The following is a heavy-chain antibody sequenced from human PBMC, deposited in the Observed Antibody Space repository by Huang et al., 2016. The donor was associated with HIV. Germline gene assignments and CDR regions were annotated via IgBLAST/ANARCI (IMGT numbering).Heavy chain of an antibody. CDR2: IYNSGST. Sequence: QLQLQESGPGLVKPSETLSLTCTVSGGSISSSSYYWGWIRQPPGKGLEWIGTIYNSGSTYYNPSLKGRVTISVDTSKNQFSLKLSSVTAADTAVYYCARHERWAMVRGVPQWGFDYWGQGTLVTVSS. CDR1: GGSISSSSYY. J-gene: IGHJ4*02. D-gene: IGHD3-10*01. CDR3: ARHERWAMVRGVPQWGFDY. V-gene: IGHV4-39*01.